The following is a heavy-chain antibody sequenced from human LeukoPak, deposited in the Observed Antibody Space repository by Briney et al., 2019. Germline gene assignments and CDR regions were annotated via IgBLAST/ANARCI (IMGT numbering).Heavy chain of an antibody. CDR3: ARDAGSSSCFPYYFDY. V-gene: IGHV3-11*01. CDR1: GFTFSDYC. Sequence: GGSLRLSCAASGFTFSDYCMSWIRQAPGKGLEWVSYISSSGSTIYYADSVKGPFTISRDNAKNSLYLQMNSLRAEDTAVYYCARDAGSSSCFPYYFDYWGQGTLVTVSS. J-gene: IGHJ4*02. CDR2: ISSSGSTI. D-gene: IGHD6-13*01.